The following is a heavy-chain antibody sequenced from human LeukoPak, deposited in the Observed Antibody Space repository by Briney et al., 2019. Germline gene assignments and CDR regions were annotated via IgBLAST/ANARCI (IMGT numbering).Heavy chain of an antibody. CDR1: GFTFSSYA. V-gene: IGHV3-23*01. D-gene: IGHD3-22*01. CDR3: AKNQDYDSSGYFLIFDY. CDR2: ISGSGGST. J-gene: IGHJ4*02. Sequence: PGGSLRLSCAASGFTFSSYAMRWVRQAPGKGLEWVSAISGSGGSTYYADSVKGRFTISRDNSKNTLYLQMNSLRAEDTAVYYCAKNQDYDSSGYFLIFDYWGQGTLVTVSS.